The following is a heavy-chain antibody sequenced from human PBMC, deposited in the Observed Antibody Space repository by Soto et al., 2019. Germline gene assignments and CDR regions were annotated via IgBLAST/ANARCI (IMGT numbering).Heavy chain of an antibody. Sequence: QVQLVQSGAEVKKPGSSVKVSCKASGGTFSSYTINWVRQATGQGLEWMGRIFPILGMANYAQKFQGRVTITADESTSTDYMQLSSLRSEDTGLYYCAREEAQYQLLHSYYYMDVWGKGTTVTVSS. D-gene: IGHD2-2*01. CDR2: IFPILGMA. J-gene: IGHJ6*03. CDR3: AREEAQYQLLHSYYYMDV. CDR1: GGTFSSYT. V-gene: IGHV1-69*08.